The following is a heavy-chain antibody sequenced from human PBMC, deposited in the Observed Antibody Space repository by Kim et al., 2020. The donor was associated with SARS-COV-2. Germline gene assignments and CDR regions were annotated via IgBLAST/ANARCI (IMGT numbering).Heavy chain of an antibody. Sequence: GGSLRLSCAASGFTFSSYAMSWVRQAPGKGLEWVSAISGSGGSTYYADSVKGRFTISRDNSKNTLYLQMNSLRAEDTAVYYCAKDQRPYGSRSYRNFDYWGQGTLVTVSS. D-gene: IGHD3-10*01. J-gene: IGHJ4*02. V-gene: IGHV3-23*01. CDR3: AKDQRPYGSRSYRNFDY. CDR1: GFTFSSYA. CDR2: ISGSGGST.